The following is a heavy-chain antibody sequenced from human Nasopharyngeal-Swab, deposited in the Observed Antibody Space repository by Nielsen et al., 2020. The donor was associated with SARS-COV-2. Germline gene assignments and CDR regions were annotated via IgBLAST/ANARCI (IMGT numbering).Heavy chain of an antibody. J-gene: IGHJ3*02. Sequence: GSLRLSCAASGFTFSSYGMHWVRQAPGKGLEWVAVIWYDGSNKYYADSVKGRFTISRDNSKNTLYLQMNSLRAEDTAVYYCASLRFLEWLVFPPLDADAFDIWGQGTMVTVSS. CDR1: GFTFSSYG. D-gene: IGHD3-3*01. CDR3: ASLRFLEWLVFPPLDADAFDI. CDR2: IWYDGSNK. V-gene: IGHV3-33*01.